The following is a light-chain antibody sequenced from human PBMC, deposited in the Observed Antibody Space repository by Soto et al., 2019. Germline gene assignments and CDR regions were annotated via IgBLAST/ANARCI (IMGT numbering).Light chain of an antibody. Sequence: DIQMTQSPSSLSASVGDRVTITCQASQDITDYLNWYQQKPGKAPRLLIYDASNLETGVPSRFSGSGSGTDFTFTISSLQPEDTATYYCQQSEALVLSFGGGTKVEI. V-gene: IGKV1-33*01. CDR1: QDITDY. J-gene: IGKJ4*01. CDR2: DAS. CDR3: QQSEALVLS.